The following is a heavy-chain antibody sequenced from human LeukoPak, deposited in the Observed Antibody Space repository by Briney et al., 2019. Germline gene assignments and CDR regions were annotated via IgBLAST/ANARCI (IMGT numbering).Heavy chain of an antibody. J-gene: IGHJ3*02. Sequence: GWSLSLSCAASGFTDSSYYMSWVLQAPGKGREWVSVIYSGGSRYYADSVQGRGTISRDNSKNPMYLQMDKLKAEEPAVDFLYRERGSSSSDAFDILGQGTMVPVP. CDR1: GFTDSSYY. CDR3: YRERGSSSSDAFDI. D-gene: IGHD6-6*01. CDR2: IYSGGSR. V-gene: IGHV3-53*01.